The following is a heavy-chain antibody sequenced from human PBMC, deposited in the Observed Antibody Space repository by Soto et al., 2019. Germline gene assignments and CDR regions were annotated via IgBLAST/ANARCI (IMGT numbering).Heavy chain of an antibody. CDR2: ISGSGGST. J-gene: IGHJ3*02. D-gene: IGHD3-3*01. V-gene: IGHV3-23*01. Sequence: EVQLLESGGGLVQPGGSLRLSCAASGFTFSSYAMSWVRQAPGKGLEWVSAISGSGGSTYYADSVKGRFTISRDNSKNTLYLQMNSLRAEDTAVYYCAKRFVEWFFGVPDAFDIWGQGTMVTVSS. CDR3: AKRFVEWFFGVPDAFDI. CDR1: GFTFSSYA.